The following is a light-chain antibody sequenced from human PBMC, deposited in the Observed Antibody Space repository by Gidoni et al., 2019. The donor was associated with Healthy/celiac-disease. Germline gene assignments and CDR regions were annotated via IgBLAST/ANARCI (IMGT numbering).Light chain of an antibody. CDR1: KLGDKY. J-gene: IGLJ2*01. V-gene: IGLV3-1*01. CDR3: QAWDSSTVV. CDR2: QDS. Sequence: YEPTQPTSVFVPPGQTASITCSGDKLGDKYACWYQQNPGQSPVLVIYQDSKRPSGIPERFSGSNSGNTATLTISGTQAMDEADYYCQAWDSSTVVFGGGTKLTVL.